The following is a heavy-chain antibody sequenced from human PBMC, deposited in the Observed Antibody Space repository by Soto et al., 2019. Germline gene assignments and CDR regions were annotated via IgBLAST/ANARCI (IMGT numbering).Heavy chain of an antibody. CDR1: GFTFSNYA. CDR3: ANQRYYDFWSGYYEDWFDP. D-gene: IGHD3-3*01. CDR2: IRGSGGST. Sequence: EVQLLESGGGLVQPGGSLRLSCAASGFTFSNYAMSWVRQAPGKGLEWVSAIRGSGGSTSYADSVKGRFTISRDNSKNTLYLQMNSLRAEDTAIYYCANQRYYDFWSGYYEDWFDPWGQGTLVTVSS. J-gene: IGHJ5*02. V-gene: IGHV3-23*01.